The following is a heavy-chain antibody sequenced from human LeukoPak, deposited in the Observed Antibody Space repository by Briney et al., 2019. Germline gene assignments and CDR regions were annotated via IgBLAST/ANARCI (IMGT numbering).Heavy chain of an antibody. J-gene: IGHJ4*02. CDR3: ARSGALTGYLY. CDR2: IYYSGNT. CDR1: GGSISSYY. V-gene: IGHV4-59*01. D-gene: IGHD3-9*01. Sequence: PSETLSLTCTASGGSISSYYWSWIRQPPGKGLEWIGYIYYSGNTNCNPSLKSRVTISVDTSKNQFSLKLSSVTAADTAVYYCARSGALTGYLYWGQGTLVTVSS.